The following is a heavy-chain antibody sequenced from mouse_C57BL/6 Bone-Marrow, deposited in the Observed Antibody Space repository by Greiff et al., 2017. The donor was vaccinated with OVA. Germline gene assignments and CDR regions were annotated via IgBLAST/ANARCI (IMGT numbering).Heavy chain of an antibody. V-gene: IGHV1-26*01. Sequence: VQLQPSGPELVKPGASVKISCKASGYTFTDYYMNWVKQSHGKSLEWIGDINPNNGGTSYNQKFKGKATLTVDKSSSTAYMELRSLTSEDSAVYYCARDGSSYWYFDVWGTGTTVTVSS. CDR2: INPNNGGT. CDR1: GYTFTDYY. D-gene: IGHD1-1*01. J-gene: IGHJ1*03. CDR3: ARDGSSYWYFDV.